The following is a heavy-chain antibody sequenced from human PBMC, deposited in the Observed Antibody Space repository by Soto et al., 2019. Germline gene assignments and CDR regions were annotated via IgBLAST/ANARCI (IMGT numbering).Heavy chain of an antibody. Sequence: RGSLRLSCAASGFTFSSYWMSWVRQAPGKGLEWVANIKQDGSEKYYVDSVKGRFTISRDNAKNSLYLQMNSLRAEDTAVYYCARGGTGDPDAFDIWGQGTMVTVSS. V-gene: IGHV3-7*03. CDR1: GFTFSSYW. CDR2: IKQDGSEK. J-gene: IGHJ3*02. D-gene: IGHD7-27*01. CDR3: ARGGTGDPDAFDI.